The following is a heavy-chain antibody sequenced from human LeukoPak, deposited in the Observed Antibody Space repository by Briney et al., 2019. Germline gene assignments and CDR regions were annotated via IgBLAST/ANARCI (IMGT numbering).Heavy chain of an antibody. V-gene: IGHV3-48*03. J-gene: IGHJ4*02. CDR3: ARNPPPLGAFYYGSGSYFYY. CDR1: GFTFSSYE. D-gene: IGHD3-10*01. Sequence: PGGSLRLSCAASGFTFSSYEMNWVRQAPGKGLEWASFISSSGTTIYYADSVKGRSTISRDNAKNSLYLQMNSLRAEDTAVYYCARNPPPLGAFYYGSGSYFYYWGQGTLVTVSS. CDR2: ISSSGTTI.